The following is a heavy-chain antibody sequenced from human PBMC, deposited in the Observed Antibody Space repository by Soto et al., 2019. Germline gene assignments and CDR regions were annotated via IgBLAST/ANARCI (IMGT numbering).Heavy chain of an antibody. CDR1: GYTLTELS. J-gene: IGHJ4*02. Sequence: QVQLVQSGAEVKKPGASVKVSCKVSGYTLTELSMHWVRQAPGKGLEWMGGFDPEDGETIYAQKFQGRVTMTEDTSTDTAYRELSSLRSEDTAVYYCAAGPFAEAPGHFCWLLFPGLRFDYWGQGTLGTVSS. V-gene: IGHV1-24*01. CDR3: AAGPFAEAPGHFCWLLFPGLRFDY. D-gene: IGHD3-9*01. CDR2: FDPEDGET.